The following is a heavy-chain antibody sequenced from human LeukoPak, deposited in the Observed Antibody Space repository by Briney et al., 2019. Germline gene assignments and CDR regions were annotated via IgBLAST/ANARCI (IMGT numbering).Heavy chain of an antibody. Sequence: GGSLRLSCAASGFTFSSYAMSWVRQAPGKGLEWVSAISSSGGSTYYADSVKGRFTISRDNSKNTLYLQMNSLRAEDTAVYYCAKGGSSGWYGDYWGQGTLVTVSS. D-gene: IGHD6-19*01. CDR3: AKGGSSGWYGDY. J-gene: IGHJ4*02. CDR1: GFTFSSYA. V-gene: IGHV3-23*01. CDR2: ISSSGGST.